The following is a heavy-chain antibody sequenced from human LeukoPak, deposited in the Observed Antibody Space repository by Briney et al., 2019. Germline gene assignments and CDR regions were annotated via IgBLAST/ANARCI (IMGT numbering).Heavy chain of an antibody. J-gene: IGHJ5*02. CDR1: GFTFSDYY. V-gene: IGHV3-11*01. CDR3: ARDMAMVRGVTFDP. Sequence: GGSLRLSCAASGFTFSDYYMSWIRQAPGKGLEWVSYISSSGSTIYYADSVKGRFTISRDNAKNSLYLQMNSLRAKDTAVYYCARDMAMVRGVTFDPWGQGTLVTVSS. D-gene: IGHD3-10*01. CDR2: ISSSGSTI.